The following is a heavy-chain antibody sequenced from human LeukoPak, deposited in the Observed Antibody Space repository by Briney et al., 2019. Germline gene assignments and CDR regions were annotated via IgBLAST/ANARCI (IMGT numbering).Heavy chain of an antibody. CDR2: INPSGGST. D-gene: IGHD3-22*01. CDR3: ARELRYDNSDSGAF. Sequence: ASVKVSCKASGYTFTSYYMHWVRQAPGQGLEWMGIINPSGGSTSYAQKFQGRVMITTDESTSTAYMELSSLRSEDTALYYCARELRYDNSDSGAFWGQGTVVTVSS. J-gene: IGHJ3*01. V-gene: IGHV1-46*01. CDR1: GYTFTSYY.